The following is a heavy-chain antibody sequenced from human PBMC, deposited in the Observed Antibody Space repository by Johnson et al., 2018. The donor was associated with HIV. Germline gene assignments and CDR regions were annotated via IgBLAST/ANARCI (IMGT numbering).Heavy chain of an antibody. J-gene: IGHJ3*02. V-gene: IGHV3-7*01. D-gene: IGHD6-6*01. CDR1: GFTFSNFW. CDR2: IKQDGSEK. Sequence: VQLVESGGGLVQPGGSLRLSCAASGFTFSNFWMSWVRQAPGRGPEWVANIKQDGSEKYYVDSVKRRFTISRDNSKNTLYLQMNSLRAEDTAVYYCAREYSSLSQGAFDIWGQGTMVTVSS. CDR3: AREYSSLSQGAFDI.